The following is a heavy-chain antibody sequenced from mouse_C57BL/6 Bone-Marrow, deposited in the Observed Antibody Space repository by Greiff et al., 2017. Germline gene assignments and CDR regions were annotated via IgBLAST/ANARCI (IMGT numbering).Heavy chain of an antibody. V-gene: IGHV5-12*01. CDR1: GFTFSDYY. CDR3: ARPQATDYYAMDY. D-gene: IGHD3-2*02. Sequence: EVQGVESGGGLVQPGGSLKLSCAASGFTFSDYYMYWVRQTPEKRLEWVAYISNGGGSTYYPDTVKGRFTISRDNAKTTLYLQMSRLKSEDAAMYYCARPQATDYYAMDYWGQGTSVTVSS. CDR2: ISNGGGST. J-gene: IGHJ4*01.